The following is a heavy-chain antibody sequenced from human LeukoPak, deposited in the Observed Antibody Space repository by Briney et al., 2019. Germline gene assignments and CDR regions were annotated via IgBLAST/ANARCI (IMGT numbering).Heavy chain of an antibody. CDR1: GFTFGDYY. V-gene: IGHV3-11*01. J-gene: IGHJ4*02. CDR3: ARGNYYGDFDY. CDR2: ISSSGSTI. D-gene: IGHD3-10*01. Sequence: PGGSLRLSCAASGFTFGDYYMSWIRPAPGKGLPWVSYISSSGSTIYYADSVKGRFTISRDNAKNSLYLQMNSLRAEDTAVYYCARGNYYGDFDYWGQGTLVTVSS.